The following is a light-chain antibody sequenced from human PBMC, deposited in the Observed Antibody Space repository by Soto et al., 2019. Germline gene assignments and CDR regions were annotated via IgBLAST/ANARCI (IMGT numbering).Light chain of an antibody. CDR1: QSISSW. CDR3: QQYDNLPLI. J-gene: IGKJ5*01. V-gene: IGKV1-5*01. Sequence: DIQMTQSPSTLSASVGDRVIITCRASQSISSWLAWYQQKAGKAPKLLIYDASNLEGGVPSRFSGSGSGTDFTFTISSLQPEDFATYYCQQYDNLPLIFGQGTRLEIK. CDR2: DAS.